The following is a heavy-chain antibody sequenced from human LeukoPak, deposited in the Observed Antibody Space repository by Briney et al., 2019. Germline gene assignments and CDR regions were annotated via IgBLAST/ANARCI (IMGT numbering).Heavy chain of an antibody. CDR3: ARLPVTMVRGVISVYYFDY. CDR2: IYTSGST. V-gene: IGHV4-4*07. D-gene: IGHD3-10*01. J-gene: IGHJ4*02. CDR1: GGSISSYY. Sequence: PSETLSLTCTVSGGSISSYYWSWIRQPAGKGLEWIGRIYTSGSTNYNPSLKSRVTISVDTSKDQFSLKLSSVTAADTAVYYCARLPVTMVRGVISVYYFDYWGQGTLVTVSS.